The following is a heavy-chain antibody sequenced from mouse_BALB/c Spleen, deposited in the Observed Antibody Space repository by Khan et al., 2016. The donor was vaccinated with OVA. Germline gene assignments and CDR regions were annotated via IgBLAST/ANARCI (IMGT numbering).Heavy chain of an antibody. CDR1: GYSFTAYY. J-gene: IGHJ3*01. CDR3: ASGYDFFAY. V-gene: IGHV1-26*01. Sequence: VQLQQSGPDLVKTGASVKISCKASGYSFTAYYMNWVKLSHGKSLECIGRINPSTDNTYYNTKFKGKAILTVDTSSSTAYMELRRLTSEDSAVFFVASGYDFFAYWGQGTLVTVSA. CDR2: INPSTDNT. D-gene: IGHD2-14*01.